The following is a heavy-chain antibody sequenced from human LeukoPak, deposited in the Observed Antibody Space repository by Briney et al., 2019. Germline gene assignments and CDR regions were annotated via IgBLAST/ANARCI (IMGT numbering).Heavy chain of an antibody. Sequence: SETLSLTCAVSGASITSCYWSWVRQSAGKGLEWIGRLYTTGTTNYNPSLKSRVTMSGDSSKNQLFLTLTSVTAADTAVYYCVRDGANWEEPNDAFDTWGQGTLVTVSS. CDR2: LYTTGTT. V-gene: IGHV4-4*07. J-gene: IGHJ3*02. CDR1: GASITSCY. D-gene: IGHD1-26*01. CDR3: VRDGANWEEPNDAFDT.